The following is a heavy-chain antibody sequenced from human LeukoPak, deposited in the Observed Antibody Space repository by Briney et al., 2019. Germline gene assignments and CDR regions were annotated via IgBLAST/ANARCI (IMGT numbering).Heavy chain of an antibody. CDR1: GYIFTSYD. Sequence: ASVKVSCKASGYIFTSYDINWVRQATGQGLEWMGWMNPNSGNTGYAQKFQGRVTMTRNTSISTAYMELSSLRSEDTAVYYCARGVLPAAIIGYWGQGTLVTVSS. CDR3: ARGVLPAAIIGY. CDR2: MNPNSGNT. J-gene: IGHJ4*02. V-gene: IGHV1-8*01. D-gene: IGHD2-2*02.